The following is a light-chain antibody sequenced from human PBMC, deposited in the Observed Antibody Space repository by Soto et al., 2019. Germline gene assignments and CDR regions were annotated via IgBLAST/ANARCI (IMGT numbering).Light chain of an antibody. CDR2: GVS. CDR1: QSVRSDY. CDR3: QQYASSPLT. Sequence: IVLTHAPDTLSLSPGQIAALSCRASQSVRSDYFAWYQQKPGQAPRVIIFGVSTRATGVPDRFSGSGSGTDFTLTISRLEPEDFALYYCQQYASSPLTFGQGTKVDIK. V-gene: IGKV3-20*01. J-gene: IGKJ1*01.